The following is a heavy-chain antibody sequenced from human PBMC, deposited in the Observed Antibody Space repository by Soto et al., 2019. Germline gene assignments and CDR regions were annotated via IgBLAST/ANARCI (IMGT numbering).Heavy chain of an antibody. D-gene: IGHD6-19*01. CDR1: EVTFSSYA. V-gene: IGHV3-23*01. Sequence: GGSLTVCSAASEVTFSSYAMSWVRQAPVQGLEWVSAISGSGGSTYYADSVKGRFSISRDNSNNTLYLQMNSLRAEDTAIYYCARAPGGITVISAVEHWGQGTPVSVSS. CDR2: ISGSGGST. J-gene: IGHJ4*02. CDR3: ARAPGGITVISAVEH.